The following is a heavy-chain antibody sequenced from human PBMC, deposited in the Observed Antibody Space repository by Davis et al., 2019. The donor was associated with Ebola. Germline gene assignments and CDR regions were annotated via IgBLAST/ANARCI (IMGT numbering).Heavy chain of an antibody. CDR3: AAADIVVVVDGTSYPHAFDT. CDR1: GFTFSDYY. J-gene: IGHJ3*02. V-gene: IGHV3-11*06. D-gene: IGHD2-15*01. Sequence: GGSLRLSCAASGFTFSDYYMSWIRQAPGKGLEWVSYISSSSSYTNYADSVKGRFTISRDNAKNSLYLQMNSLRAEDTAVYYCAAADIVVVVDGTSYPHAFDTWGQGTVVTVSS. CDR2: ISSSSSYT.